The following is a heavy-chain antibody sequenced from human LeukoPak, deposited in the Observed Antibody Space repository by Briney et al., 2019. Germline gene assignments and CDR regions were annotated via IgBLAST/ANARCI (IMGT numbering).Heavy chain of an antibody. CDR1: GSTFTGYY. V-gene: IGHV1-2*02. D-gene: IGHD1-26*01. CDR3: ARSAIVGATRGLDL. Sequence: ASVKVSCKASGSTFTGYYMHWVRQAPGQGLEWMGWINPNSGGTNYAQKFQGRVTMTRDTAISTAYMDLSRLRSDDTAVYYCARSAIVGATRGLDLWGQGTLVTVSS. CDR2: INPNSGGT. J-gene: IGHJ5*02.